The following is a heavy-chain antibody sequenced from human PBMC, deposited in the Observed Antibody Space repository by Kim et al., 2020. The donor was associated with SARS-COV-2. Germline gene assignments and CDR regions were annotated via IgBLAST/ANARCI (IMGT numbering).Heavy chain of an antibody. D-gene: IGHD6-19*01. CDR3: ARVRAVAGLLRGPLDY. J-gene: IGHJ4*02. V-gene: IGHV4-39*07. Sequence: LKSRVTISVDTSKNQFSLKLSSVTAADTAVYYCARVRAVAGLLRGPLDYWGQGTLVTVSS.